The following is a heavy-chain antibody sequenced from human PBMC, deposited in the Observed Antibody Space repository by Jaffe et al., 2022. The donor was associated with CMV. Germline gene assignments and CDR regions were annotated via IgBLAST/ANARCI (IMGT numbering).Heavy chain of an antibody. CDR3: VRDRRRCTSTSCYSAFDY. Sequence: EVQLEESGGGLVQPGGSLRLSCAASGFTFSSYEMNWVRQAPGKGLEWVSYISTSGSTIYYADSVKGRFTISRDNAKNSLYLQMNSLRAEDTAVYYCVRDRRRCTSTSCYSAFDYWGQGTLITVSS. CDR2: ISTSGSTI. CDR1: GFTFSSYE. V-gene: IGHV3-48*03. D-gene: IGHD2-2*01. J-gene: IGHJ4*02.